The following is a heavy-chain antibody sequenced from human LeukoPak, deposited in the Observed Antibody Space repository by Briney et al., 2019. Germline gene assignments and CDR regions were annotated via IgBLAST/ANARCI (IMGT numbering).Heavy chain of an antibody. Sequence: NPSETLSLTCAVYGGSFSGYYWSWIRQLPGKGLEWMGEINHSGSTNYNPSLKSRVTISVDTSKNQFSLKLSSVTAADTAVYYCARSEGPRLWHAFDIWGQGTMVTVSS. J-gene: IGHJ3*02. V-gene: IGHV4-34*01. CDR2: INHSGST. CDR3: ARSEGPRLWHAFDI. CDR1: GGSFSGYY. D-gene: IGHD2-21*01.